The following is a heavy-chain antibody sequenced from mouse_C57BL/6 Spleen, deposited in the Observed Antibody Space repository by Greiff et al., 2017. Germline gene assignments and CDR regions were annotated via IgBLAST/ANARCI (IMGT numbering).Heavy chain of an antibody. D-gene: IGHD1-1*01. Sequence: VQLQQPGAELVMPGASVKLSCKASGYTFTSYWMHWVKQRPGQGLEWIGEIDPSDSYTNYNQKFKGKSTLTVDKSSSTAYMQLSSLTSEDSAVYYCAIYYGSSYGYFDVWGTGTTVTVSS. V-gene: IGHV1-69*01. J-gene: IGHJ1*03. CDR2: IDPSDSYT. CDR3: AIYYGSSYGYFDV. CDR1: GYTFTSYW.